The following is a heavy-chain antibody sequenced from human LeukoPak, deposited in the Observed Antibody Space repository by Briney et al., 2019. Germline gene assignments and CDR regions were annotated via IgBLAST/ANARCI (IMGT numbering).Heavy chain of an antibody. CDR2: ISGYNGKT. J-gene: IGHJ4*02. CDR1: GYTFTTYG. Sequence: ASVKVSCKASGYTFTTYGITWVQQAPGQGLEWMGWISGYNGKTNYAQKFQGRVTMTTDTSTNTAYMELRSLRSDDTAMYYCARQYRFNYFDYWGQGSLVTVSS. D-gene: IGHD5-18*01. CDR3: ARQYRFNYFDY. V-gene: IGHV1-18*01.